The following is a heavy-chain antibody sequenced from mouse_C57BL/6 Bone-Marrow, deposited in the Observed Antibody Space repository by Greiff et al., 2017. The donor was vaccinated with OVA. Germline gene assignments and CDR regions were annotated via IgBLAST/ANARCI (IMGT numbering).Heavy chain of an antibody. V-gene: IGHV1-54*01. J-gene: IGHJ4*01. CDR3: ARGDGYAMDY. CDR2: INPGSGGT. CDR1: GYAFTNYL. Sequence: VQLQRSGAELVRPGTSVKVSCKASGYAFTNYLIEWVKQRPGQGLEWIGVINPGSGGTNYNEKFKGKATLTADKSSSTAYMQLSSLTSEDSAVYFCARGDGYAMDYWGQGTSVTVSS.